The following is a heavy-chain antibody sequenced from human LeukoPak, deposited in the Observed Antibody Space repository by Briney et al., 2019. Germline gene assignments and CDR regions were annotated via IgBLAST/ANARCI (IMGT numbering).Heavy chain of an antibody. Sequence: GESLTLSCAASGFTFSSYSMNWVRQAPGKGLEWVSSISTSGGYIYYADSVKGRFTMSGDNAKNSLYLQMDSLGAEDTAVYYCARDLVLSRSVGASEKVDYWGQGTLVTVSS. V-gene: IGHV3-21*01. D-gene: IGHD1-26*01. J-gene: IGHJ4*02. CDR2: ISTSGGYI. CDR1: GFTFSSYS. CDR3: ARDLVLSRSVGASEKVDY.